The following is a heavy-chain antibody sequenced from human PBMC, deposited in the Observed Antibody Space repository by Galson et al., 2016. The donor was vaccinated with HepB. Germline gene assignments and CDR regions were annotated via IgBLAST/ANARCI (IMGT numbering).Heavy chain of an antibody. CDR1: GFAVSNNY. J-gene: IGHJ4*02. Sequence: SLRLSCAASGFAVSNNYMMWVRQAPGKGLEWVSDIYAGGSTNYADSVEGRFSFSRDKSQNTLYLQMNSLRPEDTAVYYCASPLTGLAYWGQGTLVAVSS. V-gene: IGHV3-66*02. CDR3: ASPLTGLAY. CDR2: IYAGGST. D-gene: IGHD7-27*01.